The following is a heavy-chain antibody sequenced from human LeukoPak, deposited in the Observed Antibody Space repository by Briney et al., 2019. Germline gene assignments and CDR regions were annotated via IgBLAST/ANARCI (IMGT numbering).Heavy chain of an antibody. CDR1: GGSISSSSYY. CDR2: TYYSGST. V-gene: IGHV4-39*07. D-gene: IGHD3-10*01. CDR3: ARVAVSALGMVRGYYMDV. J-gene: IGHJ6*03. Sequence: SETLSLTCTVSGGSISSSSYYWGWIRQPPGKGLEWIGSTYYSGSTYYNPSLKSRVTISVDTSKNQFSLKLSSVTAADTAVYYCARVAVSALGMVRGYYMDVWGKGTTVTVSS.